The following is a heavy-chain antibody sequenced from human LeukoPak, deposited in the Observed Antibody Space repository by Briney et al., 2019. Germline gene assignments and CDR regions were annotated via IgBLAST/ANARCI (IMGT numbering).Heavy chain of an antibody. V-gene: IGHV1-18*01. CDR1: GYTFTSYG. D-gene: IGHD3-10*01. Sequence: ASVKVSCKASGYTFTSYGISWVRQAPGQGLEWMGWISAYNGNTNYAQKLQGRVTMTTDTSTSTAYMELRSLRSDDTAVYYCARSRTSFSALGEWFGYYYMTSGAKGPRSPSP. CDR2: ISAYNGNT. J-gene: IGHJ6*03. CDR3: ARSRTSFSALGEWFGYYYMTS.